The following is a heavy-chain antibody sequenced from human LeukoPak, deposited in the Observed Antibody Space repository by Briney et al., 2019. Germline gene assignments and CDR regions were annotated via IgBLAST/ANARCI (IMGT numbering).Heavy chain of an antibody. CDR1: GFTFSSYS. CDR2: ISSISSYI. Sequence: PGGSLTLSCAASGFTFSSYSMNWVRQAPGKGLEWVSSISSISSYIYYADSVKGRFTISRDNAKNSLYLLMNSMRAEDTAVYYCARGGIVVVPAAQDYDAFDIWGEGTMVTVPS. V-gene: IGHV3-21*01. J-gene: IGHJ3*02. D-gene: IGHD2-2*01. CDR3: ARGGIVVVPAAQDYDAFDI.